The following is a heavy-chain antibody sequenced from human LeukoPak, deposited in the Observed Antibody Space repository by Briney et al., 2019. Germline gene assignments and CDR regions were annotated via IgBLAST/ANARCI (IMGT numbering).Heavy chain of an antibody. D-gene: IGHD2-15*01. CDR1: GFTVSSNY. Sequence: GGSLRLSCAAAGFTVSSNYMSWVRQAPGKGLEWVSGISGRGASKYYADSVKGRFTISRDNSKNTLYLQMNSLRAEDTAVYYCAKGVVAAPDVTPFGYWGQGTLVTVSS. CDR3: AKGVVAAPDVTPFGY. CDR2: ISGRGASK. V-gene: IGHV3-23*01. J-gene: IGHJ4*02.